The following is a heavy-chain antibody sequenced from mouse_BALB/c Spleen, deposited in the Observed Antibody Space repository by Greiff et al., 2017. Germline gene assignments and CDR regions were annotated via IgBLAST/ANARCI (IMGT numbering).Heavy chain of an antibody. V-gene: IGHV3-6*02. J-gene: IGHJ1*01. D-gene: IGHD1-1*01. CDR3: ARRITTDWYFDV. CDR1: GYSITSGYY. Sequence: EVQLVESGPGLVKPSQSLSLTCSVTGYSITSGYYWNWIRQFPGNKLEWMGYISYDGSNNYNPSLKNRISITRDTSKNQFFLKLNSVTTEDTATYYCARRITTDWYFDVWGAGTTVTVSS. CDR2: ISYDGSN.